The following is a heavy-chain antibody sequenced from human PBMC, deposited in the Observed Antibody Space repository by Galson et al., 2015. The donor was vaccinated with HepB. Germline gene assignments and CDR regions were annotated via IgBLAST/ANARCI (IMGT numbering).Heavy chain of an antibody. Sequence: LEWMGWISAYNGNTDYAQKVQGRVTMTTDTSTSTAYMELRSLRSDDTAVYYCARVSRSGYDFWSGYYFAFDYWGQGTLVTVSS. V-gene: IGHV1-18*01. J-gene: IGHJ4*02. D-gene: IGHD3-3*01. CDR2: ISAYNGNT. CDR3: ARVSRSGYDFWSGYYFAFDY.